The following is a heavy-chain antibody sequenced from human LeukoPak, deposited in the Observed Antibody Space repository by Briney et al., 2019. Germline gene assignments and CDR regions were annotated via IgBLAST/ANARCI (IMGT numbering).Heavy chain of an antibody. Sequence: ASVKVSCKASGYTFTSYYMHRVRQAPGQGLEWMGIINPSGGSTSYAQKFQGRVTMTRDTSTSTVYMELSSLRSEDTAVYYCARRGSGSYSYYYYMDVWGKGTTVTISS. CDR2: INPSGGST. D-gene: IGHD3-10*01. V-gene: IGHV1-46*01. CDR1: GYTFTSYY. J-gene: IGHJ6*03. CDR3: ARRGSGSYSYYYYMDV.